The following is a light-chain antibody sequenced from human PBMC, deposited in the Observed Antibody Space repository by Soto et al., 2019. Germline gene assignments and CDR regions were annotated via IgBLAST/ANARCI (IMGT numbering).Light chain of an antibody. Sequence: QSVLTQPPSVSAAPGQKVTISCSGGSSNIGSKSVSWYQQIPGTAPKLLIYDNDKRPSGIPDRFSGSKSGTSATLGITGLQTGDEADYYCGTWDNNLNSGVFGGGTKVTVL. V-gene: IGLV1-51*01. CDR3: GTWDNNLNSGV. CDR2: DND. CDR1: SSNIGSKS. J-gene: IGLJ2*01.